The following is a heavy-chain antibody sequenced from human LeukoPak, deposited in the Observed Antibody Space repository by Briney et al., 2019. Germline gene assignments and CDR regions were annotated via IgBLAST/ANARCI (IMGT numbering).Heavy chain of an antibody. J-gene: IGHJ1*01. D-gene: IGHD2-15*01. V-gene: IGHV3-49*03. CDR3: TRDVVPGYCSGGSCYSFQH. CDR2: IRSKAYGGTT. CDR1: GFTFGDYA. Sequence: GRSLRLSCTASGFTFGDYAMSWFRQAPGKGLEWVGFIRSKAYGGTTEYAASVKGRFTISRDDPKSIAYLQMNSLKTEDTAVYYCTRDVVPGYCSGGSCYSFQHWGQGTLVTVSS.